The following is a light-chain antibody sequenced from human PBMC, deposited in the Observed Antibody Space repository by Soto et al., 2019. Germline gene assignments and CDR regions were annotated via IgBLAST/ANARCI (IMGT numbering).Light chain of an antibody. CDR1: SGDVGAYDR. Sequence: QSALTQPRSVSGSPGQSVTISCTGTSGDVGAYDRVSWYQHHPTKAPKLIIYDVTNRPSEVPYRFSGSKSGSTASLTISGLQAEDEADYYCCSHAGGSSWVFGGGTKLTVL. V-gene: IGLV2-11*01. J-gene: IGLJ3*02. CDR2: DVT. CDR3: CSHAGGSSWV.